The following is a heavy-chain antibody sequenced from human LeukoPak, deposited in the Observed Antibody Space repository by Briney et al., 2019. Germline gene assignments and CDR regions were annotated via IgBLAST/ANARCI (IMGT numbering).Heavy chain of an antibody. CDR2: INHSGST. CDR1: GGSFSGYY. Sequence: MTSETLSLTCAVYGGSFSGYYWSWIRQPPGKGLEWIGEINHSGSTNYNPSLKSRVTISVDTSKNQFSLKLSSVTAADTAVYYCARRTMVRGVISDYFDYWGQGTLVTVSS. CDR3: ARRTMVRGVISDYFDY. D-gene: IGHD3-10*01. V-gene: IGHV4-34*01. J-gene: IGHJ4*02.